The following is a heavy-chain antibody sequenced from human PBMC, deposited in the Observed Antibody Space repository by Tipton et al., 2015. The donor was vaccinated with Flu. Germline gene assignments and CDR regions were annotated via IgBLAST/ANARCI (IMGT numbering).Heavy chain of an antibody. J-gene: IGHJ3*02. V-gene: IGHV3-9*01. CDR1: GFTFDDYA. CDR3: AKVLYYYDSRHSAFDI. Sequence: RSLRLSCAASGFTFDDYAMHWVRQAPGKGLEWVSGISWNRGSIGYADSVKGRFTISRDNAKNSLYLQMNSLRAEDTALYYCAKVLYYYDSRHSAFDIWGQGTMVTVSS. D-gene: IGHD3-22*01. CDR2: ISWNRGSI.